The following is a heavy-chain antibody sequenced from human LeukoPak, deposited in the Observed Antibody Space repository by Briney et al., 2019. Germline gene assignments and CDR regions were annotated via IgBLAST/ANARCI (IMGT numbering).Heavy chain of an antibody. J-gene: IGHJ5*02. V-gene: IGHV1-69*13. CDR3: ARQYCSSTSCYHGWFDP. CDR2: IFPIFGTA. D-gene: IGHD2-2*01. CDR1: GGTFSSYA. Sequence: SVKVSCKASGGTFSSYAISWVRQAPGQGLEWMGGIFPIFGTANYAQKFQGRVTITADESTSTAYMELSSLRSEDTAVYYCARQYCSSTSCYHGWFDPWGQGTLVTVSS.